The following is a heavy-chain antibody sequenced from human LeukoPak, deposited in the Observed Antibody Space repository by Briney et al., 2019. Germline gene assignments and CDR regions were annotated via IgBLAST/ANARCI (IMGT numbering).Heavy chain of an antibody. J-gene: IGHJ5*02. CDR3: ARGRIRYGSGDNWFDP. CDR2: MNPNSGNT. Sequence: GASVKVSCKASGYTFTSYDINWVRQATGQGLEWMGWMNPNSGNTGYARKFQGRVTMTRNTSISTAYMELSSLRSEDTAVYYCARGRIRYGSGDNWFDPWGQGTLVTVSS. D-gene: IGHD3-10*01. CDR1: GYTFTSYD. V-gene: IGHV1-8*01.